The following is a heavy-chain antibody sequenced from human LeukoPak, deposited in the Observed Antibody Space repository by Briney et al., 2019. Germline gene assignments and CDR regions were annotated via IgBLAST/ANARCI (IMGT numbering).Heavy chain of an antibody. CDR1: GFTFSSYS. Sequence: GGSLRLSCAAAGFTFSSYSMNWVRQAPGKGLEWVSAISGSGGSTYYADSVKGRFTISRDNSKNTPYLQMNSLRAEDTAVYYCAPSERITMIVVVNYYFDYWGQGTLVTVSS. D-gene: IGHD3-22*01. J-gene: IGHJ4*02. V-gene: IGHV3-23*01. CDR2: ISGSGGST. CDR3: APSERITMIVVVNYYFDY.